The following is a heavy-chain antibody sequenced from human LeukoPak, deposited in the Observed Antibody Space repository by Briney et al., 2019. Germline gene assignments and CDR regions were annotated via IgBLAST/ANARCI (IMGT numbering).Heavy chain of an antibody. Sequence: GRSLRLSFAASGFTFDDYAMHWVRQAPGKGLEWVSGMSWNSGSIGYADSVKGRFSISRDNAKNSLYLQMNSLRAEDMALYYCAKAQRSVVVPAATTDAFDIWGQGTMVTVSS. J-gene: IGHJ3*02. CDR3: AKAQRSVVVPAATTDAFDI. V-gene: IGHV3-9*03. D-gene: IGHD2-2*01. CDR1: GFTFDDYA. CDR2: MSWNSGSI.